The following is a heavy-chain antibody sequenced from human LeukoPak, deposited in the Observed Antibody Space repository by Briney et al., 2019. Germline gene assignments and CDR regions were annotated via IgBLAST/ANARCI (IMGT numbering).Heavy chain of an antibody. CDR3: ARVSFGVQLERRYYFDY. V-gene: IGHV3-48*04. CDR2: ISSSSSLI. CDR1: GFTFSNYG. Sequence: PGGSLTLSCAASGFTFSNYGMNWVRQAPGKGLEWISYISSSSSLIYYADSVKGRFTISRDNAKNSLYLQMNSLRAEDTAVYYCARVSFGVQLERRYYFDYWGQGTLVTVSS. J-gene: IGHJ4*02. D-gene: IGHD1-1*01.